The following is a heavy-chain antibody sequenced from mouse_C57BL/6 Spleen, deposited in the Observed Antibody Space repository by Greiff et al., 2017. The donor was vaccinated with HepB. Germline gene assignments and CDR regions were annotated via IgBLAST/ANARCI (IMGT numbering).Heavy chain of an antibody. J-gene: IGHJ4*01. CDR3: ARRGITTTGYYYAMDY. Sequence: VKVVESGAELVRPGTSVKVSCKASGYAFTNYLIAWVKQRPGQGLEWIGVINPGSGGTNSNEKFKGKATLTADKSSSTAYMQLSSLTSEDSAVYFCARRGITTTGYYYAMDYWGQGTSVTVSS. V-gene: IGHV1-54*01. D-gene: IGHD2-4*01. CDR2: INPGSGGT. CDR1: GYAFTNYL.